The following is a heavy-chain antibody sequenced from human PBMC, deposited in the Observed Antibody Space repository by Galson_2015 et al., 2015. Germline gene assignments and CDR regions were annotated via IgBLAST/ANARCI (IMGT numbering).Heavy chain of an antibody. CDR3: ARDLQYYYDSSGYYYPDAFDI. CDR2: IYYSEST. J-gene: IGHJ3*02. Sequence: LSLTCTVSGGSISSYYWNWIRQPPGKGLEWIGYIYYSESTYYNPSLKSRVTISVDTPKNQFSLKLSSVTAADTAVYYCARDLQYYYDSSGYYYPDAFDIWGQGTMVTVSS. CDR1: GGSISSYY. D-gene: IGHD3-22*01. V-gene: IGHV4-59*12.